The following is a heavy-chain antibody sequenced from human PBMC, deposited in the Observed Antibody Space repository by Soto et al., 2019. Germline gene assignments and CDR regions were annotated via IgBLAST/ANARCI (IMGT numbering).Heavy chain of an antibody. V-gene: IGHV1-8*01. CDR1: GYTFTNYD. CDR2: MNPNNGNT. J-gene: IGHJ4*02. Sequence: QVQLVQSGAEVKKPGASVKVSCKASGYTFTNYDINWFRQSTGQGLEWMGWMNPNNGNTGYAQNFQGRVTMTRSTSISTADMELSSLRSEDTAVYYCAKGPRNLGVDYWGQGTLVTVSS. D-gene: IGHD1-26*01. CDR3: AKGPRNLGVDY.